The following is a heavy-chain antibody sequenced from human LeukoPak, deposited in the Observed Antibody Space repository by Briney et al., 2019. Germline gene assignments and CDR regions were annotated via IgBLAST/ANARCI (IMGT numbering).Heavy chain of an antibody. Sequence: SETLSLTCTVSGDSISNDYWSWIRQPPGKGLEWIGYIHYSGSTNYNPSLKSRVTISVDTSKNQFSLKLSSVTAADTAVYYCARVGADGSGFLFDYWGQGTLVTVSS. J-gene: IGHJ4*02. V-gene: IGHV4-59*12. CDR2: IHYSGST. CDR1: GDSISNDY. D-gene: IGHD3-10*01. CDR3: ARVGADGSGFLFDY.